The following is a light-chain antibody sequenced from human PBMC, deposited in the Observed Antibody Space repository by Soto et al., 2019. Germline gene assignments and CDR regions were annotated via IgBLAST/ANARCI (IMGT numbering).Light chain of an antibody. Sequence: EIVLTQSPCTLPLSPAERPTLSCTASQSVSSSYLAWYQQKPGLAPRLLIFGAASRATGSADRFSGSGCGTGFALTISRREPEDYAVYYCQQYGSSPRITFGQGTRLEI. CDR2: GAA. V-gene: IGKV3-20*01. CDR3: QQYGSSPRIT. J-gene: IGKJ5*01. CDR1: QSVSSSY.